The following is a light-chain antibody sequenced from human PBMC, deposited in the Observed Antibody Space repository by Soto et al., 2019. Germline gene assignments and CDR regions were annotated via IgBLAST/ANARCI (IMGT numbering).Light chain of an antibody. Sequence: QSALTQPASVSGSPGQSITISCTGTSGDVGGYNYVSWYQQHPGKAPKVMIYDVSNRPSGVSNRFSGSKSGNTASLTISGLQVEDEADYYCSSYTSSSTRVVFGGGTKLTVL. CDR1: SGDVGGYNY. CDR2: DVS. CDR3: SSYTSSSTRVV. J-gene: IGLJ3*02. V-gene: IGLV2-14*03.